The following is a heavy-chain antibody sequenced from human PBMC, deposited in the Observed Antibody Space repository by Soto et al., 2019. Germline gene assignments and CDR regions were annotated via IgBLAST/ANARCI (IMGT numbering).Heavy chain of an antibody. J-gene: IGHJ6*02. D-gene: IGHD5-12*01. Sequence: GGSLRLSCAASGFTFSSYAMHWVRQAPGKGLEWVAVISYDGSNKYYADTVKGRFTISRDNSKNTLYLQMNSQRAEDTAVYYCVVDIVATTPQRYYFYYGMDVWGQGTTVTVSS. CDR1: GFTFSSYA. CDR2: ISYDGSNK. V-gene: IGHV3-30-3*01. CDR3: VVDIVATTPQRYYFYYGMDV.